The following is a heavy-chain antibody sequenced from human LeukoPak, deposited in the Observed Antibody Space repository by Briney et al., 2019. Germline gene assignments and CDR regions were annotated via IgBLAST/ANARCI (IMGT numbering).Heavy chain of an antibody. Sequence: GGSLRLSCAASGLTFSNSAMSWVRQAPGKGLEWVSVVGGSGDHIYYADSVKGRFTISRDNSRDTLYLQMNTLRAEDTAIYYCARMLVGHSYDNSGYTKYFDYWGQGTLVTVSS. J-gene: IGHJ4*02. D-gene: IGHD3-22*01. CDR3: ARMLVGHSYDNSGYTKYFDY. V-gene: IGHV3-23*01. CDR2: VGGSGDHI. CDR1: GLTFSNSA.